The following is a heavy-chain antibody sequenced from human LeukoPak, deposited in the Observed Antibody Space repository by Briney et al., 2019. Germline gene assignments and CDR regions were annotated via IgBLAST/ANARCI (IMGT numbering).Heavy chain of an antibody. CDR2: IIPIFGTA. CDR3: ARGPWGSGSYFGFDP. D-gene: IGHD3-10*01. CDR1: GGTFSSYA. Sequence: ASVKVSCKASGGTFSSYAISWVRQAPGQGLEWMGGIIPIFGTANYAQKFQGRVTITADESTSTAYMELSSLRSEDTAVYYCARGPWGSGSYFGFDPWGQGTLVTVSS. V-gene: IGHV1-69*13. J-gene: IGHJ5*02.